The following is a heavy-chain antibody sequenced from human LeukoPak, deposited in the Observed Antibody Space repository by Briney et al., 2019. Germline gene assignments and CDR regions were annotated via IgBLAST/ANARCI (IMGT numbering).Heavy chain of an antibody. CDR2: IYSGGGT. V-gene: IGHV3-53*01. CDR3: TPFDY. CDR1: GFSVSTNY. J-gene: IGHJ4*02. Sequence: PGGSLRLSCAASGFSVSTNYMSWVRQAPGKGLEWVSLIYSGGGTNYADSVKGRFTTSRDNSKNTLYLQMNSLRAEDTAVYYCTPFDYWGQGTLVTVSS.